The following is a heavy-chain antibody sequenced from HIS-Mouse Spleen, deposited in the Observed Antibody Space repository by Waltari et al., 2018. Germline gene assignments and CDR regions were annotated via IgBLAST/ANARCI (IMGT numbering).Heavy chain of an antibody. V-gene: IGHV3-53*02. D-gene: IGHD3-10*01. CDR3: ARHYYYGSGSYYFDY. CDR2: IYSGGST. CDR1: GFTVSSNY. J-gene: IGHJ4*02. Sequence: EVQLVETGGGLIQPGGSLRLSCAASGFTVSSNYLRWVLQPPGKGLEWVSVIYSGGSTYYADSVKGRFTISRDNSKNTLYLQMNSLRAEDTAVYYCARHYYYGSGSYYFDYWGQGTLVTVSS.